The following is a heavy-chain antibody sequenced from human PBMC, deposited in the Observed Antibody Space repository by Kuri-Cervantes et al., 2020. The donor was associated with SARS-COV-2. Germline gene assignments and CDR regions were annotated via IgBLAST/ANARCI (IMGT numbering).Heavy chain of an antibody. V-gene: IGHV3-33*08. CDR1: GFTFSNYV. CDR2: IWYDGENE. J-gene: IGHJ6*03. CDR3: ARGAANYYYMDV. Sequence: LSLTCVASGFTFSNYVIHWVCQAPGKGLEWVAVIWYDGENEYYAGSVKDQFTISRDNSKNTVSLHMNSLRAEDTAMYYCARGAANYYYMDVWGKGTTVTVSS. D-gene: IGHD3-16*01.